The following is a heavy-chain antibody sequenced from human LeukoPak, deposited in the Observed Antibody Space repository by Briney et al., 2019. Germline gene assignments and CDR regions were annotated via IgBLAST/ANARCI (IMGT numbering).Heavy chain of an antibody. D-gene: IGHD1-7*01. Sequence: SETLSLTCTVPGGSISSGSYYWSWIRQPAGKGLEWIGRIYTSGSTNYNPSLKSRVTISVDTSKNQFSLKLSSVTAADTAVYYCARGPLGGTTNGWFDPWGQGTLVTVSS. J-gene: IGHJ5*02. CDR1: GGSISSGSYY. CDR3: ARGPLGGTTNGWFDP. CDR2: IYTSGST. V-gene: IGHV4-61*02.